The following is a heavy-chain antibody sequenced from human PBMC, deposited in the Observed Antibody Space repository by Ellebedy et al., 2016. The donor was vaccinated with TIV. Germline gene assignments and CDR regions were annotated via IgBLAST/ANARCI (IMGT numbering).Heavy chain of an antibody. CDR2: INHSGNT. Sequence: SETLPLTCAVYGGSFSGYYWSWIRQPPGKGLEWIGEINHSGNTNYNPSLKSRVTISVDTSKNQFSLNLNSVTAADTAAYYCARGGTFSHGLWYFDYWGQGTLVTVSS. CDR1: GGSFSGYY. J-gene: IGHJ4*02. CDR3: ARGGTFSHGLWYFDY. V-gene: IGHV4-34*01. D-gene: IGHD5-18*01.